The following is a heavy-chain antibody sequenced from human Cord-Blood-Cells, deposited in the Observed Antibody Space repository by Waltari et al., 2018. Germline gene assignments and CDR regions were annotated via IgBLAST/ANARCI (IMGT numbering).Heavy chain of an antibody. CDR1: GGSISSGGYY. J-gene: IGHJ4*02. D-gene: IGHD3-3*01. Sequence: QVQLQESGPGLVKPSQTLSLTCTVSGGSISSGGYYWSWIRQHPGRGLEWIGYIYYSGSTYYNPSLKSRVTISVDTSKNQFSLKLSSVTAADTAVYYCAREANFGVVIDYWGQGTLVTVSS. V-gene: IGHV4-31*03. CDR3: AREANFGVVIDY. CDR2: IYYSGST.